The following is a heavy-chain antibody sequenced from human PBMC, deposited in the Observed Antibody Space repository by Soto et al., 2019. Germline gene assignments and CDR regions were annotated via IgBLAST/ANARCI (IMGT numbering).Heavy chain of an antibody. J-gene: IGHJ5*02. D-gene: IGHD3-10*01. CDR1: GGSFSGYY. CDR3: AERITMVRGNWFDP. V-gene: IGHV4-34*01. Sequence: QVQLQQWGAGLLKPSETLSLTCAVYGGSFSGYYWSWIRQPPGKGLEWIGEINHSGSTNYNPSLKRRVTISVDTSRNQFSLKLSSVTAADTALYYCAERITMVRGNWFDPWGQGTLVTVSS. CDR2: INHSGST.